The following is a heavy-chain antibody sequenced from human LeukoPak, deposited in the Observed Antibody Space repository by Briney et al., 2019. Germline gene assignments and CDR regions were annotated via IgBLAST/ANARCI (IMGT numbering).Heavy chain of an antibody. D-gene: IGHD6-13*01. Sequence: SETLSLTCTVSGGSISSHYWSWLRQPPGKGLEWIGYIYYSGSTNYNPSLKSRVTISVDTSKNQFSLKLSSVTAADTAVYYCAREDRGAAAATNWFDPWGQGTLVTVSS. V-gene: IGHV4-59*11. CDR2: IYYSGST. J-gene: IGHJ5*02. CDR1: GGSISSHY. CDR3: AREDRGAAAATNWFDP.